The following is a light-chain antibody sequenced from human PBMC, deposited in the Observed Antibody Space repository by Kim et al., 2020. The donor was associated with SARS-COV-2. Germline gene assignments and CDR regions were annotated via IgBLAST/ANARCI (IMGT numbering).Light chain of an antibody. V-gene: IGKV1-27*01. CDR1: QGISNY. J-gene: IGKJ2*01. CDR2: AAS. Sequence: SASAGEKVTLTRRAHQGISNYLAWYQQKPGTVPKVLIYAASNLQSGVPSRFCGSGSGKDFTLNISSLQPEDVATYYCQKYNSAPYTFGQGTKPEI. CDR3: QKYNSAPYT.